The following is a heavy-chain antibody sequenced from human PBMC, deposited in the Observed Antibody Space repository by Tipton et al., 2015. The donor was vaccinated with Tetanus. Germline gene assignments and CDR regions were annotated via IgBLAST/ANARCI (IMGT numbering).Heavy chain of an antibody. Sequence: TLSLTCSVSGSSMSSYYWSWVRQTPDKRLEWIGYITYSARTKFNPSLRSRVTMSLEASKNEFSLRLSSVTAADTALYHCARVKVAVDGPQVDYSLDSWGQGTLGSVSS. CDR3: ARVKVAVDGPQVDYSLDS. D-gene: IGHD5-12*01. V-gene: IGHV4-59*01. CDR1: GSSMSSYY. CDR2: ITYSART. J-gene: IGHJ5*01.